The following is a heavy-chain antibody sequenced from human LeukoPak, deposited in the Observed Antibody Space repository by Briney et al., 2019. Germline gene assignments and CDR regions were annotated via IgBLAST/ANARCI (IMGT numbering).Heavy chain of an antibody. D-gene: IGHD3-22*01. CDR2: INPNSGGT. CDR1: GYTFTGYY. J-gene: IGHJ5*02. CDR3: ARDSDYYDSSGYSPFDP. Sequence: ASVKVSCKASGYTFTGYYMHWVRPAPGQGLEWMGWINPNSGGTNYAQKFQGRVTMTRDTSISTAYMELSRLRSDDTAVYYCARDSDYYDSSGYSPFDPWGQGTLVTVSS. V-gene: IGHV1-2*02.